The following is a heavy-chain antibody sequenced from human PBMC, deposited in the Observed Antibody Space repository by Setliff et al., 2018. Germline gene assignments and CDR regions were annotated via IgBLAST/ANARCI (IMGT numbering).Heavy chain of an antibody. CDR3: ARGGHSGPDAFDS. CDR1: GGSISSSY. V-gene: IGHV4-34*01. Sequence: PSETLSLTCTVSGGSISSSYWSWIRQSPGKGLEWIGEINHSGSTNYNPSLKTRVTISVDTSKNQFSLKLSSLTAADMAKYYCARGGHSGPDAFDSWGQGTRVTVS. J-gene: IGHJ3*01. CDR2: INHSGST. D-gene: IGHD5-12*01.